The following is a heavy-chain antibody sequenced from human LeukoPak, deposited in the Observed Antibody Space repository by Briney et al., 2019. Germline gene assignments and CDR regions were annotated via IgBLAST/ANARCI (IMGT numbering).Heavy chain of an antibody. CDR2: VNSDGSDT. V-gene: IGHV3-74*01. CDR3: TRPQASWALLGGYSFDY. J-gene: IGHJ4*02. D-gene: IGHD1-26*01. CDR1: GFTFSQYW. Sequence: GGSLRLSCVASGFTFSQYWMYWVRQVPGKGLEWVSRVNSDGSDTIYEDSVQGRVTISIDNAKNTLFLQMNRLRAEDTAGYYCTRPQASWALLGGYSFDYWGQGILVTVSS.